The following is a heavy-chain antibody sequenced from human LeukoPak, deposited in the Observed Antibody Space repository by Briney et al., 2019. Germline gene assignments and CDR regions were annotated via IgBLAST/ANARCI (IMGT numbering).Heavy chain of an antibody. D-gene: IGHD3-22*01. J-gene: IGHJ4*02. Sequence: SETLSLTCTVSGGSISSSSYYWGWIRQPPGKGLEWIGSIYYSGSTYYNPSLKSRVTIPVDTSKNQFSLKLSSVTAADTAVYYCAAGYYDSSGPGNYFDYWGQGTLVTVSS. CDR3: AAGYYDSSGPGNYFDY. CDR1: GGSISSSSYY. CDR2: IYYSGST. V-gene: IGHV4-39*01.